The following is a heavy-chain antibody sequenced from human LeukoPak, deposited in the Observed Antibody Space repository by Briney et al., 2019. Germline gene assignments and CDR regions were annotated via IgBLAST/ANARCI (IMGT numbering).Heavy chain of an antibody. CDR3: ARETPDSSSWTDFDY. Sequence: GGSLRLSCAASGFIFKNYWMTWVRQTPGKGLEWVANTNEDGSAKYYVSSVKGRFTISRDNAKNSLYLQMNSLRAEDTAVYYCARETPDSSSWTDFDYWGQGTLVTVSS. D-gene: IGHD6-13*01. J-gene: IGHJ4*02. CDR1: GFIFKNYW. V-gene: IGHV3-7*01. CDR2: TNEDGSAK.